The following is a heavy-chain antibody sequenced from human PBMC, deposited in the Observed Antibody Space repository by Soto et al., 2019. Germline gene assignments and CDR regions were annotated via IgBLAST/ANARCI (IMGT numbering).Heavy chain of an antibody. V-gene: IGHV4-4*07. CDR2: IYTSGYT. Sequence: SETLSLTCTFSGGSIITYYWNWIRQPAGKRLEWLGRIYTSGYTKYNPSLKSRVTMSLDTSKRQFSLKLSSVTAADTAVYYCARETVAGTDNWFDPWGQGILVTVSS. J-gene: IGHJ5*02. CDR3: ARETVAGTDNWFDP. D-gene: IGHD6-19*01. CDR1: GGSIITYY.